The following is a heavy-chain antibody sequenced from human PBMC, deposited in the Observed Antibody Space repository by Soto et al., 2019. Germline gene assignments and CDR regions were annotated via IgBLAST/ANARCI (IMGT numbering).Heavy chain of an antibody. J-gene: IGHJ4*02. CDR1: GFTFSIYW. Sequence: GGSLRLSCAASGFTFSIYWIHWVRQVPGEGLVWVSSINNDGSRTWYADSVRGRIAMSRDNARNLVSLQMNSLRAEDTAVYYCGTTFEYWGQGALVTVSS. CDR3: GTTFEY. V-gene: IGHV3-74*01. D-gene: IGHD1-26*01. CDR2: INNDGSRT.